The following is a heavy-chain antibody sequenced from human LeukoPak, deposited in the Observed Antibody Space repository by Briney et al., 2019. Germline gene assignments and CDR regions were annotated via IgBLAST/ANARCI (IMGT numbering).Heavy chain of an antibody. Sequence: ASVKVSCKVSGYTLTELSMHWVRQAPGKGLEWMGGFDPEDGETIYAQKFQGRVTMTEDTSTDTAYMELSSLRSEDTAVYYCATTNGDYYYYYYMDVWGKGTTVTVSS. CDR3: ATTNGDYYYYYYMDV. D-gene: IGHD4-17*01. CDR2: FDPEDGET. J-gene: IGHJ6*03. V-gene: IGHV1-24*01. CDR1: GYTLTELS.